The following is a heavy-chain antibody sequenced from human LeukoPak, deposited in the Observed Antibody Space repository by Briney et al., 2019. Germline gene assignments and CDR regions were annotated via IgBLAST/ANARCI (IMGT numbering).Heavy chain of an antibody. CDR2: ISSSSSTI. J-gene: IGHJ4*02. CDR3: ARGSTTWYETDY. Sequence: GGSLRLSCAASGFTFNLYSMNWVRQAPGKGLEWVSYISSSSSTIYYADSVKGRFIISRDNTKNSLYLQMNSLRAEDTAVYYCARGSTTWYETDYWGQGTLVTVSS. D-gene: IGHD6-13*01. V-gene: IGHV3-48*04. CDR1: GFTFNLYS.